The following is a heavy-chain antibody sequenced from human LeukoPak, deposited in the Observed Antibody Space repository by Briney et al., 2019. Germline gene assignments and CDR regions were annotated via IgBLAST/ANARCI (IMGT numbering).Heavy chain of an antibody. D-gene: IGHD6-13*01. J-gene: IGHJ1*01. CDR3: ARGIAAARTVEYFQH. Sequence: GGSLRLSCAASGFTFSSYWMHWVRQAPGKGLVWVSRINSDGSSTSYADSVKGRFTISRDNAKNTLYLRMNSLRAEDTAVYYCARGIAAARTVEYFQHWGQGTLVTVSS. V-gene: IGHV3-74*01. CDR1: GFTFSSYW. CDR2: INSDGSST.